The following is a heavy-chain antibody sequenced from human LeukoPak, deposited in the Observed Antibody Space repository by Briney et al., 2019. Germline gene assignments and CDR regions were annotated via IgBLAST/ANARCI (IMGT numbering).Heavy chain of an antibody. V-gene: IGHV4-34*01. CDR1: GGSFSGYY. CDR3: ATRRRRVGAFDI. J-gene: IGHJ3*02. Sequence: PSETLSLTCAVYGGSFSGYYWSWIRQPPGKGLEWIGEINHSGSTNYNPSLKSRVTISVDTSKNQFSLKLSSVTAADTAVYYCATRRRRVGAFDIWGQGTMVTVSS. D-gene: IGHD1-14*01. CDR2: INHSGST.